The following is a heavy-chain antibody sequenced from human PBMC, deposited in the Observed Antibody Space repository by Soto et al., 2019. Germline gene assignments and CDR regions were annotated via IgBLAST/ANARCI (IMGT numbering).Heavy chain of an antibody. D-gene: IGHD6-6*01. V-gene: IGHV5-51*01. CDR1: GYSFASYW. Sequence: PGESLKISCKTSGYSFASYWIGWLRQMPGKGLEWMGIVYPGDSDTRYNPSLEGKVTISADKSISTVFLQWSSLKASDTAMYYCARQGSSSSISWFDPWGQGTLVNVSS. CDR2: VYPGDSDT. CDR3: ARQGSSSSISWFDP. J-gene: IGHJ5*02.